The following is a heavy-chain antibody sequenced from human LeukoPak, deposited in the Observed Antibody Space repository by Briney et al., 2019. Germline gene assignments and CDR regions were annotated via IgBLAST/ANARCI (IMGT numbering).Heavy chain of an antibody. J-gene: IGHJ4*02. CDR1: GFTFSSYW. D-gene: IGHD3-22*01. Sequence: GGSLRLSCAASGFTFSSYWMSWVRQAPGKGMEWVANIKQDGSEKYYVDSVKGRFTIYRDNAKNSLYLQMNSLRAEHTAVYYCARDLYYDSSGYAYWGQGTLVTVSS. V-gene: IGHV3-7*01. CDR2: IKQDGSEK. CDR3: ARDLYYDSSGYAY.